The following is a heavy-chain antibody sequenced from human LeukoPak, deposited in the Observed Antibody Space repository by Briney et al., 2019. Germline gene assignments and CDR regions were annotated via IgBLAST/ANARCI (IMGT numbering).Heavy chain of an antibody. CDR2: IKQDGSEK. J-gene: IGHJ4*02. CDR1: GFTFSSYW. D-gene: IGHD4-17*01. Sequence: GGSLRLSCAASGFTFSSYWMSWVRQAPGEGLEWVANIKQDGSEKYYVDSVKGRFTISRDNAKNSLYLQMNSLRAEDTAVYYCARGDYGDNFDYWGQGTLVTVSS. CDR3: ARGDYGDNFDY. V-gene: IGHV3-7*01.